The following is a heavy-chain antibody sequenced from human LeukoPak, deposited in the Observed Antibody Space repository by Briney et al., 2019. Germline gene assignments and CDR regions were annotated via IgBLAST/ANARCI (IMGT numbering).Heavy chain of an antibody. D-gene: IGHD6-19*01. CDR1: GFTFSTYW. J-gene: IGHJ4*02. CDR2: INQDGSEK. Sequence: GGSLRLSCAASGFTFSTYWMSCVRQAPGEGLGWVANINQDGSEKNYVDSVKGRFTISRDNSKNTLYLQMTSLRAEDTAVYYCARDSSQWLLDYWGQGTLVTVSS. CDR3: ARDSSQWLLDY. V-gene: IGHV3-7*01.